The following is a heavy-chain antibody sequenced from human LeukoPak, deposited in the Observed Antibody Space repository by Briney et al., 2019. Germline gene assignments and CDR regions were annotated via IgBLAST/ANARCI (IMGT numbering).Heavy chain of an antibody. CDR3: ASFGYSSSWYRNWFDP. V-gene: IGHV4-39*01. D-gene: IGHD6-13*01. CDR1: GGXISSYY. J-gene: IGHJ5*02. CDR2: IYYSGST. Sequence: SETLSLTCTVSGGXISSYYCGWIRQPPGKGLEWIGSIYYSGSTYYNPSLKSRVTISVDTSKNQFSLKLSSVTAADTAVYYCASFGYSSSWYRNWFDPWGQGTLVTVSS.